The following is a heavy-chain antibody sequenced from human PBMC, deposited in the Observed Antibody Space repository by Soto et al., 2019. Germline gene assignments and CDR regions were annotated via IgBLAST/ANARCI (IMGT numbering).Heavy chain of an antibody. J-gene: IGHJ6*03. CDR1: GYTFTSYD. Sequence: ASVKVSCKASGYTFTSYDINWVRQATGQGLEWMGWMNPNSGNTGYAQKFQGRVTMTRNTSISTAYMELSSLRSEDTAVYYCAREGITIFGAVPPYYYYMDVWGKGTTVSVSS. CDR2: MNPNSGNT. D-gene: IGHD3-3*01. CDR3: AREGITIFGAVPPYYYYMDV. V-gene: IGHV1-8*01.